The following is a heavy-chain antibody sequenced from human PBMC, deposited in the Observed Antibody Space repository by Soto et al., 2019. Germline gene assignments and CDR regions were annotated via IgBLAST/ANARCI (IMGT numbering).Heavy chain of an antibody. J-gene: IGHJ4*02. D-gene: IGHD5-18*01. CDR3: ARSPSTSSYGLFDY. CDR2: IYYSGST. CDR1: GGSSISSSYY. V-gene: IGHV4-39*01. Sequence: SETLSLTCPVSGGSSISSSYYWGWIRQPPGKGLEWIGSIYYSGSTYYNPSLKSRVTISVDTSKNQFSLKLSSVTAADTAVYYCARSPSTSSYGLFDYWGQGTLVTVSS.